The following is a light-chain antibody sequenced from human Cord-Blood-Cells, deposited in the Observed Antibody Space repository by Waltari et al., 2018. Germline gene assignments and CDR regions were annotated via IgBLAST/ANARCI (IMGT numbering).Light chain of an antibody. CDR2: GAS. CDR3: QQYGSPWT. J-gene: IGKJ1*01. CDR1: QSVSSSY. Sequence: EIGLTQSPGTLSLSQGERATLSCRASQSVSSSYLAWYQQKPGQAPRLLIYGASSRATGIPDRFRGSASGTDFPLIISRLEPEEFAVYYCQQYGSPWTFGQGTKVEIK. V-gene: IGKV3-20*01.